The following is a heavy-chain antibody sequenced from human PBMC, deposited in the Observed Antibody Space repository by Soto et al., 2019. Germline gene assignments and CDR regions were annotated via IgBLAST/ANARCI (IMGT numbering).Heavy chain of an antibody. V-gene: IGHV4-4*07. CDR2: IYSNGRT. CDR1: GGSISNNY. J-gene: IGHJ1*01. CDR3: ARSYRDSYEH. Sequence: QVQLQESDPRLVKPSETLSLTCNVSGGSISNNYWTWIRQPAGKGLEWIGRIYSNGRTNFNPSLKSRISMSIDTSKNQFSLKLTSVTAADTAVYYCARSYRDSYEHWGQGTLVTVSS. D-gene: IGHD4-17*01.